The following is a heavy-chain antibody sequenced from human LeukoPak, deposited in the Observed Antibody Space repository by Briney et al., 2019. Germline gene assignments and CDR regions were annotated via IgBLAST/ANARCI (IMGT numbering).Heavy chain of an antibody. V-gene: IGHV3-48*03. CDR3: ARPGSTTFFYMDV. CDR2: ISSSGSTI. CDR1: GFTFSSYE. D-gene: IGHD2-2*01. J-gene: IGHJ6*03. Sequence: PGGSLRLSCAASGFTFSSYEMNWVRQAPGKWLEWVSYISSSGSTIYYADSVKGRFTISRDNAKNSLYLQMNSLRAEDTAVYYCARPGSTTFFYMDVWGKGTTVTVSS.